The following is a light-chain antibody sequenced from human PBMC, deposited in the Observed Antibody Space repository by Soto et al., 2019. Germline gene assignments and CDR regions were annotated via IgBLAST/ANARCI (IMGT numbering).Light chain of an antibody. V-gene: IGKV4-1*01. CDR2: WAS. J-gene: IGKJ1*01. CDR3: QQYYSTPWT. CDR1: QSVLYSSNNKNH. Sequence: DIVMTQSPDSLAVSLGERATINCKSSQSVLYSSNNKNHLAWYQQNSGQPPKLLIYWASTRESVVPDRFRGSGSGTDFTLTISSLQAEDVAVYYCQQYYSTPWTFGQGTKVEIK.